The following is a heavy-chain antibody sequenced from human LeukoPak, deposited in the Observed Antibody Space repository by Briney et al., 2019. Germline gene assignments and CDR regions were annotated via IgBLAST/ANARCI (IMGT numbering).Heavy chain of an antibody. J-gene: IGHJ4*02. CDR2: ISAYNGNT. CDR1: GYTFTSYG. D-gene: IGHD2-2*01. V-gene: IGHV1-18*01. Sequence: ASVKVSCKASGYTFTSYGISWVRQAPGQGLEWMGWISAYNGNTNYAQKLQGRVTMTTDTSTSTAYMELRSLRSDDTAVYYCAKKEPFLIPAGYDYWGQGNLVTVSS. CDR3: AKKEPFLIPAGYDY.